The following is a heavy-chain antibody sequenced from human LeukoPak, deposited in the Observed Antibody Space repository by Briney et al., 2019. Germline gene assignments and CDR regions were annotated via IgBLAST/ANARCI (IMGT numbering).Heavy chain of an antibody. J-gene: IGHJ6*02. CDR1: GGSVISHY. CDR2: IYYSGST. D-gene: IGHD3-3*02. V-gene: IGHV4-59*02. CDR3: ARVSIVYGMDV. Sequence: SETLSLTCTVSGGSVISHYWSWIRQSPGKGLEWIGYIYYSGSTNYNPSLKGRITISVATSKNQFSLKLSSVTAADTAVYYCARVSIVYGMDVWGQGTTVTVSS.